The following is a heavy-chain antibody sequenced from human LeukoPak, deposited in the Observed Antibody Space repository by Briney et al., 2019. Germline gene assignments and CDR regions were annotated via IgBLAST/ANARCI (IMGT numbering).Heavy chain of an antibody. V-gene: IGHV1-2*04. Sequence: ASVKVSCKASGFTFTGYYMNWVRQAPGQGLEWMGWINLNNGGTNYAQKFQGWVTMTRDTSISTAYMELSRLTYDDTAAYYCARDSATVTTPYFDYWGQGSLVTVSS. J-gene: IGHJ4*02. CDR1: GFTFTGYY. D-gene: IGHD4-17*01. CDR3: ARDSATVTTPYFDY. CDR2: INLNNGGT.